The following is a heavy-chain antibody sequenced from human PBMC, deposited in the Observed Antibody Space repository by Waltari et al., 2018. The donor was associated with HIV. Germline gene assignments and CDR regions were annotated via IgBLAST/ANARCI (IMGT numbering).Heavy chain of an antibody. CDR3: ARGFSTTQIRGVTLSGAFDI. CDR1: GDTFRRYA. Sequence: QVQLVQSGTEVKKPGTSVKVSCKAAGDTFRRYAINWVRQAPGQGPEWMGGIIPIFGTTKRAQKFQDRVTISADESTTTVYMELSSLKFEDTAMYYCARGFSTTQIRGVTLSGAFDIWGQGTGVVVSS. D-gene: IGHD3-10*01. J-gene: IGHJ3*02. CDR2: IIPIFGTT. V-gene: IGHV1-69*01.